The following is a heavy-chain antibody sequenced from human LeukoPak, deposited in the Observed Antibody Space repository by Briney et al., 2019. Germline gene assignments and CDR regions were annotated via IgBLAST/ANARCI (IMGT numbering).Heavy chain of an antibody. CDR2: IRGSGDST. CDR1: GFTFSSHP. CDR3: AISYSYYHMDD. Sequence: PGGSLRLSCPATGFTFSSHPMSWVRLAPGKGLEWVSSIRGSGDSTYYADSVKGRFTISRDNTKNTLYLQMNSLRGDDTAVYYCAISYSYYHMDDWGKGTSVTVSS. V-gene: IGHV3-23*01. J-gene: IGHJ6*03.